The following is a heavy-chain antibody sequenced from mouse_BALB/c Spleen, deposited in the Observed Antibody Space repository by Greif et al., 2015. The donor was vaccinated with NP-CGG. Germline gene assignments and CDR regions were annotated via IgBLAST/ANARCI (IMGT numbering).Heavy chain of an antibody. CDR1: GFNIKDYY. D-gene: IGHD2-4*01. V-gene: IGHV14-1*02. Sequence: VQLQQSGAELVRPGALVKLSCKASGFNIKDYYMHWVKQRPEQGLEWIGWIDPENGNTIYDPKFQGKASITADASSNTAYRHLSSLTSEDTAVYYCAPMITTSGYAMDYWGQGTSVTVSS. CDR3: APMITTSGYAMDY. CDR2: IDPENGNT. J-gene: IGHJ4*01.